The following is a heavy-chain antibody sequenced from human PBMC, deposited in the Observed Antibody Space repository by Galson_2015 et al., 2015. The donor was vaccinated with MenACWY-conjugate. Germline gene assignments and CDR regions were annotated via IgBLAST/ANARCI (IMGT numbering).Heavy chain of an antibody. CDR3: ARDWYCPAGGCSDCFDP. Sequence: SVKVGCKAYGYSFATYGVSWGRQAPGQGLEWIAWIGTHHGFGNYGVSHYGAKFRGRFAVTEVPCKNTAYLELRSLRSDDTAVYYCARDWYCPAGGCSDCFDPWGQGTLVIVSS. CDR1: GYSFATYG. CDR2: IGTHHGFGNYGVS. V-gene: IGHV1-18*01. D-gene: IGHD2-8*02. J-gene: IGHJ5*02.